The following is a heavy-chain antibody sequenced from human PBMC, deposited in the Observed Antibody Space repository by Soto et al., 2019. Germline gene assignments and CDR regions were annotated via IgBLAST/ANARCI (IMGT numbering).Heavy chain of an antibody. V-gene: IGHV4-34*01. CDR2: INHRGST. Sequence: SETLSLTWGVYGVSFSGYCLIWLRQPPGKGLEWIGEINHRGSTNYNPSLKSRVSISVDTSKNQFSLKLSSVTAADTAVYYCARRTGKTETWLAPWSKGTLVTVSP. D-gene: IGHD3-10*01. CDR3: ARRTGKTETWLAP. J-gene: IGHJ5*02. CDR1: GVSFSGYC.